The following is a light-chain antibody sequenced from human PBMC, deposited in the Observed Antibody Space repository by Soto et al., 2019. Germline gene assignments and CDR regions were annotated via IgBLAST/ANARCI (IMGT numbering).Light chain of an antibody. CDR3: QQSYTTPLT. Sequence: DIQMTQSPSSLSASVGERVTITCRPSQSIMSYLNWYQHKPGKAPKVPIYDASTLQSGVPSRFSGSGSGTDFTLTISSLQPEDSATYYCQQSYTTPLTFGGGTKVEIK. CDR2: DAS. V-gene: IGKV1-39*01. J-gene: IGKJ4*01. CDR1: QSIMSY.